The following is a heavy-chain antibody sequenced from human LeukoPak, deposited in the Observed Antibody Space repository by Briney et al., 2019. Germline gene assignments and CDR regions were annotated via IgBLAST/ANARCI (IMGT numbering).Heavy chain of an antibody. J-gene: IGHJ4*02. CDR2: ISGSGGST. CDR3: AKDQRPVKQQLVPPDY. V-gene: IGHV3-23*01. D-gene: IGHD6-13*01. CDR1: GFTFSSYA. Sequence: GGSLRLSCAASGFTFSSYAMSWVRQAPGKGLEWVSAISGSGGSTYYADSVKGRFTISRDNSKNTLYLQMNSLRAENTAVYYCAKDQRPVKQQLVPPDYWGQGTLVTVSS.